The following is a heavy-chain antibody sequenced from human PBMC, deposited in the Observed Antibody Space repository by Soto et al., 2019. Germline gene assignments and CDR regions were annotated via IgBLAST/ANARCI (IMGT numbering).Heavy chain of an antibody. V-gene: IGHV1-69*01. J-gene: IGHJ6*02. CDR2: IIPIFGTA. CDR1: GGTFCSYA. Sequence: QVQLVQSGAEVKKPGSSVKVSCKASGGTFCSYAISWVRQAPGQGLERMGGIIPIFGTANYAQTFQGRVTITADESTSTAYMELSSLRAEDTAVYYCARVGGATVSTYGMDVWGQGTTVTVSS. CDR3: ARVGGATVSTYGMDV. D-gene: IGHD4-4*01.